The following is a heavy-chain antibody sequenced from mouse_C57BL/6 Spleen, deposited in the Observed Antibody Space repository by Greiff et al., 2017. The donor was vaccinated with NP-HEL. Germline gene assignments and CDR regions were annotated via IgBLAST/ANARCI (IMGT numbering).Heavy chain of an antibody. Sequence: EVKLLESGPGLVKPSQSLSLTCSVTGYSITSGYYWNWIRQFPGNKLEWMGYISYDGSNNYNPSLKNRISITRDTSKNQFFLKLNSVTTEDTATYYCARDSNWFYAMDYWGQGTSVTVSS. V-gene: IGHV3-6*01. D-gene: IGHD4-1*01. CDR2: ISYDGSN. J-gene: IGHJ4*01. CDR3: ARDSNWFYAMDY. CDR1: GYSITSGYY.